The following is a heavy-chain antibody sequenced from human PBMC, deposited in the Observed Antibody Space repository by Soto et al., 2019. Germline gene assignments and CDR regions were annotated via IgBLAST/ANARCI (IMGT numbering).Heavy chain of an antibody. CDR1: GFTFSSYG. V-gene: IGHV3-33*01. CDR3: ARLYCSSTSCYSVGAFDI. CDR2: IWFDGSDK. D-gene: IGHD2-2*01. Sequence: PGGSLRLSCAASGFTFSSYGMHWVRQAPGKGLEWVALIWFDGSDKYYADSVKGRFTISRDNSKNTLYLQMNSLRADDTAVYYCARLYCSSTSCYSVGAFDIWGQGTMVTV. J-gene: IGHJ3*02.